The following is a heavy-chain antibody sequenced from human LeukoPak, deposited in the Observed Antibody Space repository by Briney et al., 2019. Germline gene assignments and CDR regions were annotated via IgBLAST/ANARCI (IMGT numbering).Heavy chain of an antibody. J-gene: IGHJ4*02. V-gene: IGHV4-59*11. CDR2: GFDSERT. D-gene: IGHD5-18*01. CDR1: GGSISTHD. CDR3: ATTKRGSIYGYFDF. Sequence: PAETLSLTCTVSGGSISTHDWSWIRQPPGKGLEWIGYGFDSERTKDYPSPKSRATLSADTSKNPLSLRLTSVTAADSAVYYCATTKRGSIYGYFDFWGQGVLVTVSS.